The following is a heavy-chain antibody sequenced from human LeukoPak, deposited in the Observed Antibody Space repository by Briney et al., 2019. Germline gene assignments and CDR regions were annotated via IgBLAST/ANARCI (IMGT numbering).Heavy chain of an antibody. J-gene: IGHJ4*02. CDR2: ISSSSSTI. D-gene: IGHD1-14*01. CDR3: ARVGAAWRTTFDY. Sequence: GGSLRLSCAASGFTFGSYSMNWVRQAPGKGLEWVSYISSSSSTIYYADSVKGRFTISRDNAKNSLYLQMNSLRAEDTAVYYCARVGAAWRTTFDYWGQGTLVTVSS. V-gene: IGHV3-48*01. CDR1: GFTFGSYS.